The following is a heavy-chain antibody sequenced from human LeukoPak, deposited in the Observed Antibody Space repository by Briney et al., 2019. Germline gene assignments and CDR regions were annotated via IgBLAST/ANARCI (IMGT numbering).Heavy chain of an antibody. D-gene: IGHD5-18*01. J-gene: IGHJ4*02. V-gene: IGHV3-48*03. CDR2: ISSSGSTI. CDR1: GVTFSNYE. Sequence: AGGSLRLSCAASGVTFSNYEMNWVRQVPGKGLEWLSYISSSGSTIYYADSVEGRFTISRDNAKNSLYLQMNSLRAEDTAVYYCARDSRYSYAPYGFNSVDYWGQGTLVTVSS. CDR3: ARDSRYSYAPYGFNSVDY.